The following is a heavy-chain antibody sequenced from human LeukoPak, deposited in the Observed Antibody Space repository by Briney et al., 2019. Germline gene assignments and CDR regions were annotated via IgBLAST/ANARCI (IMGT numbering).Heavy chain of an antibody. J-gene: IGHJ6*02. Sequence: ASVKVSCKASGYTFTSYAMNWVRQAPGQGLEWMGWINTNTGNPTYAQGFTGRFVFSLDTSVSTAYLQISSLKAEDTAVYYCAREQTGTTNLNYYYYGMDVWGRGTTVTVSS. CDR2: INTNTGNP. CDR3: AREQTGTTNLNYYYYGMDV. V-gene: IGHV7-4-1*02. CDR1: GYTFTSYA. D-gene: IGHD1/OR15-1a*01.